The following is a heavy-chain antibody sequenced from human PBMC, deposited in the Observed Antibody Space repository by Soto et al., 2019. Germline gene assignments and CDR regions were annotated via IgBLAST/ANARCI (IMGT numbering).Heavy chain of an antibody. CDR1: GGSISSYY. CDR3: ARTPPRGLWFGESLYNWFDP. CDR2: IYYSGST. D-gene: IGHD3-10*01. V-gene: IGHV4-59*08. Sequence: SETLSLTCTVSGGSISSYYWSWIRQPPGKGLEWIGYIYYSGSTNYNPSLKSRVTISVDTSKNQFSLKLSSVTAADTAVYYCARTPPRGLWFGESLYNWFDPWGQGTLVTVSS. J-gene: IGHJ5*02.